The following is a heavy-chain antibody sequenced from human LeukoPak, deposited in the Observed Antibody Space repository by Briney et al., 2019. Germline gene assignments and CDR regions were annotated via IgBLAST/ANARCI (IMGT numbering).Heavy chain of an antibody. CDR1: GFAFSNSA. D-gene: IGHD3-22*01. Sequence: GGSLRLSCAASGFAFSNSAMSWVRQAPGKGLEWVAAIGNTGSTYYGDSGKGRLTISRDNSKSTLYLPMNSLRAEDTAIYYCGKDRYDSSANHPYCDRWGRGTVVAVSS. CDR3: GKDRYDSSANHPYCDR. V-gene: IGHV3-23*01. CDR2: IGNTGST. J-gene: IGHJ4*02.